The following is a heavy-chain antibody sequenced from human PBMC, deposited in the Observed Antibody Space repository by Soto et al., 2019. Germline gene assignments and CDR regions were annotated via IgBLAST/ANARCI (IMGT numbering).Heavy chain of an antibody. J-gene: IGHJ1*01. CDR3: ANYGGNQDEDFQH. Sequence: ASVKVSCKASGYTFTSYYMHWVRQAPGQGLEWMGIINPSGGSTSYAQKFQGRVTMTRDTSTSTVYMELSSLRSEDTAVYYCANYGGNQDEDFQHWGQGTLVTVSS. CDR1: GYTFTSYY. CDR2: INPSGGST. V-gene: IGHV1-46*01. D-gene: IGHD4-17*01.